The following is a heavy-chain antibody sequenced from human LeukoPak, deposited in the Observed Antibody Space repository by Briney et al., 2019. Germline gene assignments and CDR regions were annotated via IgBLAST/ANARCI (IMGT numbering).Heavy chain of an antibody. D-gene: IGHD3-22*01. J-gene: IGHJ4*02. V-gene: IGHV4-30-4*08. Sequence: SQTLSLTCTVSGGSISSGDYYWNWIRQPPGKGLEWIGYIYYSGSTYYNPSLKSRVTISVDTSKNQFSLKLSSVTAADTAVYYCARDRGSGYFFDYWGQGTLVTVSS. CDR3: ARDRGSGYFFDY. CDR2: IYYSGST. CDR1: GGSISSGDYY.